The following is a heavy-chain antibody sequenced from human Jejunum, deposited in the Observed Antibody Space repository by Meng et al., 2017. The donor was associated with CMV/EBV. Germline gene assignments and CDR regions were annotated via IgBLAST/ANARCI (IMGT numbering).Heavy chain of an antibody. J-gene: IGHJ4*02. CDR1: GFTFSTYA. D-gene: IGHD3-3*02. CDR2: IKSPGSPT. CDR3: AKVGGGPSILRDY. V-gene: IGHV3-23*05. Sequence: SGFTFSTYAMSWVRQAPGKGLEWVSPIKSPGSPTYYADSVKGRFTISRENSKNTLYLQMNSLRAEDTALYYCAKVGGGPSILRDYWGQGTLVTVSS.